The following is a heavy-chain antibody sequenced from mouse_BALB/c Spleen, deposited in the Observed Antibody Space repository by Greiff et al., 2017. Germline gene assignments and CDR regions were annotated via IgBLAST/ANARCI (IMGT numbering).Heavy chain of an antibody. CDR3: ARHLLRLSLFAY. J-gene: IGHJ3*01. D-gene: IGHD1-2*01. Sequence: QVQLQQSGAELAKPGASVKMSCKASGYTFTSYWMHWVKQRPGQGLEWIGYINPSTGYTEYNQKFKDKATLTADKSSSTAYMQLSSLTSEDSAVYYCARHLLRLSLFAYWGQGTLVTVSA. V-gene: IGHV1-7*01. CDR1: GYTFTSYW. CDR2: INPSTGYT.